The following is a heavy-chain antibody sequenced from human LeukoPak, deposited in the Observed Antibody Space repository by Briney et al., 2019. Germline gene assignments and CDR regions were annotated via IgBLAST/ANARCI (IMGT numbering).Heavy chain of an antibody. Sequence: PSETLSLTCTVSGGSINNYYWSWIRQPPGKGLEWIGEINHSGSTNYNPSLKSRVTISVDTSKNQFSLKLSSVTAADTAVYYCARRHFWSGSVDPWGQGTLVTVSS. D-gene: IGHD3-3*02. CDR1: GGSINNYY. J-gene: IGHJ5*02. V-gene: IGHV4-34*01. CDR3: ARRHFWSGSVDP. CDR2: INHSGST.